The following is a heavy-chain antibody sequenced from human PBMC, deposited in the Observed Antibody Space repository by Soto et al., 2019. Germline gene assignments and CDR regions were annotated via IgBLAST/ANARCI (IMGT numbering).Heavy chain of an antibody. V-gene: IGHV1-18*01. D-gene: IGHD2-8*01. Sequence: ASVKVSCKASGYIFINYGISWMRQAPGQGLEWMGWISPYNSNTHYAQNPLGRVTVTRDTSTGTAYMELRSLRSDDTAVYYCARTGGDCTQSVCYDYWGQGTLVTVSS. CDR1: GYIFINYG. CDR3: ARTGGDCTQSVCYDY. J-gene: IGHJ4*02. CDR2: ISPYNSNT.